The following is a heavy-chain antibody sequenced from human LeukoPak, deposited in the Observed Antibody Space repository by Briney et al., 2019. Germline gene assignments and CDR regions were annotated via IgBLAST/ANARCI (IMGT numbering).Heavy chain of an antibody. CDR3: ARRSSSSWYVKAFDY. D-gene: IGHD6-13*01. CDR2: IYPGDSDT. CDR1: GYSFTSYW. V-gene: IGHV5-51*01. Sequence: GESLKISCKGSGYSFTSYWIGWVRQMPGKGLEWMGIIYPGDSDTRYSPSFQGQVTISADKSISTAYLQWSSLKASDTAMYYCARRSSSSWYVKAFDYWGQGTVVTVSS. J-gene: IGHJ4*02.